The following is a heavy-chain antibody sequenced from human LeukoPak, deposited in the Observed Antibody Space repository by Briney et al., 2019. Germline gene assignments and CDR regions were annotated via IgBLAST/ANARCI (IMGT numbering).Heavy chain of an antibody. J-gene: IGHJ4*02. Sequence: GRSLRLSCAASGFTFSSYGMHWVRQAPGKGLEWVAVIWYDGSNKYYADSVKGRFTISRDNSKNTLYLQMNSLRVEDTAVYYCARSTTYYYDSSGYSDFDYWGQGTLVTVSS. CDR3: ARSTTYYYDSSGYSDFDY. V-gene: IGHV3-33*01. CDR2: IWYDGSNK. CDR1: GFTFSSYG. D-gene: IGHD3-22*01.